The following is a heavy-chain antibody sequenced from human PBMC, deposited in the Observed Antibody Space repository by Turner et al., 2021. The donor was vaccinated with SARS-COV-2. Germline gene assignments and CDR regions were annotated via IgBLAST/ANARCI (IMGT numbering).Heavy chain of an antibody. J-gene: IGHJ6*02. CDR3: ARHPLNYDFWSGYYYYGIDV. Sequence: QVQLQESGPVLGNPSETLSLTCTVSGVPIRSYYWSWIRQPPGKGLEWIGYIYYSGSTNYNPSLKSRVTISVDKSQNQFSLKLSSVTAADTAVYYCARHPLNYDFWSGYYYYGIDVWGQGTTVTVSS. CDR1: GVPIRSYY. V-gene: IGHV4-59*08. CDR2: IYYSGST. D-gene: IGHD3-3*01.